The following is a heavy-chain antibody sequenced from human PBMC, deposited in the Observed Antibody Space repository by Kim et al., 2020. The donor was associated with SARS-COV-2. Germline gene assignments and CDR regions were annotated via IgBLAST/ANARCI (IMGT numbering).Heavy chain of an antibody. D-gene: IGHD6-13*01. Sequence: AASVKGRFTISRDDSKNTAYLQMNSLKTEDTAMYYCTRLSGVAAGKPTDYWGHGILVTVSS. CDR3: TRLSGVAAGKPTDY. J-gene: IGHJ4*01. V-gene: IGHV3-73*01.